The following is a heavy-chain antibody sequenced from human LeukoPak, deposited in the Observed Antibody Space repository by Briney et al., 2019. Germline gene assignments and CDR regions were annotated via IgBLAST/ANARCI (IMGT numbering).Heavy chain of an antibody. D-gene: IGHD1-26*01. J-gene: IGHJ4*02. CDR1: GHTFTSYY. CDR3: ARDSRSGSYPDY. Sequence: ASVKVSCKVSGHTFTSYYMHWVRQAPGQGLEWMGIINPSGGSTSYAQKFQGRVTMTRDTSTSTVYMELSSLRSEDTAVYYCARDSRSGSYPDYWGQGTLVTVSS. CDR2: INPSGGST. V-gene: IGHV1-46*01.